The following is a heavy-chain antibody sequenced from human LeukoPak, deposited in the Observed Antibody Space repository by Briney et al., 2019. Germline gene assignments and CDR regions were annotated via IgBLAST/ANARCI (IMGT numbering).Heavy chain of an antibody. J-gene: IGHJ6*03. V-gene: IGHV1-18*01. Sequence: ASVKVSCKASGYTFTTSDITWVRQAPGQGLEWMGWISAYNGNTKYPQKLQGRVTMTTDTSTSTAYMELRSLRSDDTAVYYCARGPIIDIVIVPAADDYYYMDVWGKGTTVTVSS. CDR1: GYTFTTSD. D-gene: IGHD2-2*01. CDR2: ISAYNGNT. CDR3: ARGPIIDIVIVPAADDYYYMDV.